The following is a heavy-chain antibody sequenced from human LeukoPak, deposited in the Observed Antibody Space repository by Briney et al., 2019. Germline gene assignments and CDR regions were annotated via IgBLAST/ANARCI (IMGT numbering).Heavy chain of an antibody. D-gene: IGHD5-24*01. CDR3: ARVRTGATSDY. CDR1: GFTFSSYS. Sequence: PGGSLRLSCAASGFTFSSYSMNWVRQAPGKGLEWVSYISSSGSTIYYADSVKGRFTISRDNSKNTLYLQMNSLRAEDTAVYYCARVRTGATSDYWGQGTLVTVSS. CDR2: ISSSGSTI. V-gene: IGHV3-48*01. J-gene: IGHJ4*02.